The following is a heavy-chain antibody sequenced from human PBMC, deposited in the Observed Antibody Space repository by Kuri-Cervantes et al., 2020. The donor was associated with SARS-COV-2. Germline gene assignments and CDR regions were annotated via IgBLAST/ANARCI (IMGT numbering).Heavy chain of an antibody. CDR3: ASLVIAGGMDV. V-gene: IGHV1-46*01. J-gene: IGHJ6*02. CDR2: INPSGGST. D-gene: IGHD3-22*01. Sequence: ASVKVSCKASGYTFTGYYMHWVRQAPGQGLEWMGIINPSGGSTSYAQKFQGRVTMTRDTSTSTVYMELSSLRSEDTAAYYCASLVIAGGMDVWGQGTTVTVSS. CDR1: GYTFTGYY.